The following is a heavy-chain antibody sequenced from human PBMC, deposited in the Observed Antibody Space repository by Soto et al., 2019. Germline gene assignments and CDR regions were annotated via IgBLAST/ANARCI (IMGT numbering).Heavy chain of an antibody. CDR1: GGSFSGYY. V-gene: IGHV4-34*01. CDR3: ARDGTVTTNWVYYYYMDV. CDR2: INHSGST. J-gene: IGHJ6*03. Sequence: QVQLQQWGAGLLKPSETLSLTCAVYGGSFSGYYWSWIRQPPGKGLEWIGEINHSGSTNYNPSLKSRVTISVDTSKNQFSLKLSSVTAADTAVYYCARDGTVTTNWVYYYYMDVWGKGTTVTVSS. D-gene: IGHD4-17*01.